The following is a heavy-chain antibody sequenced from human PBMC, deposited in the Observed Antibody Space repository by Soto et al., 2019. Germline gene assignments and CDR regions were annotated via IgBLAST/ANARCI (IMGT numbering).Heavy chain of an antibody. CDR2: ISPKSGGT. V-gene: IGHV1-2*02. CDR1: GYSFIDYY. CDR3: ARPPGYISDWYYFDL. J-gene: IGHJ4*02. D-gene: IGHD3-9*01. Sequence: GASGKVSCKASGYSFIDYYMHWVRQAPGQGFEWMGRISPKSGGTNYAQKFEGRVTMTWDTSLNTAYMELSSLISEDTAVYYCARPPGYISDWYYFDLWGQGTLVTVSS.